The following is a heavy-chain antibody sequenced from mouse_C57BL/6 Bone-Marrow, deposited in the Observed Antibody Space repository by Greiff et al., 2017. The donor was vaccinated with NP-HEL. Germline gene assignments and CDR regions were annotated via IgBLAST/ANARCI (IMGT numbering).Heavy chain of an antibody. Sequence: DVHLVESGGGLVKPGGSLKLSCAASGFTFSSYTMSWVRQTPEKRLEWVATISGGGGNTYYPDSVKGRFTISRDNAKNTLCLQMSSLRSEDTALYYCARRAYWGQGTLVTVSA. CDR2: ISGGGGNT. V-gene: IGHV5-9*01. CDR3: ARRAY. CDR1: GFTFSSYT. J-gene: IGHJ3*01.